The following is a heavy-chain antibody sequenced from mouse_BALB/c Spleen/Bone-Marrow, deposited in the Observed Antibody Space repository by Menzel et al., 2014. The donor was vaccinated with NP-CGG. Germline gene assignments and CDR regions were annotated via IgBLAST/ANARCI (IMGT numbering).Heavy chain of an antibody. CDR3: AREVRRYFDV. D-gene: IGHD2-14*01. Sequence: AQLQQSGAELVRPGTSVKISCKASGYTFTNYWLGWVKQRPGHGLEWIGDIYPGGGYTNYNEKLKGKATLTADTSSSTAYMQLSSLTSEDSAVYFCAREVRRYFDVWGAGTTVTVSS. CDR2: IYPGGGYT. CDR1: GYTFTNYW. V-gene: IGHV1-63*02. J-gene: IGHJ1*01.